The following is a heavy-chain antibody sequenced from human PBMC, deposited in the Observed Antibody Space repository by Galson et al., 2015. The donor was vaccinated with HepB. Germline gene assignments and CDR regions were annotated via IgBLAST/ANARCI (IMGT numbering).Heavy chain of an antibody. D-gene: IGHD3-10*01. Sequence: PALVKPTQTLTLTCTFSGFSLSSSGVGVGWIRQPPGKALEWLALIYWDDDKRYSPSLKSRLTITKDTSKNQVVLTMTSMDPVDTATYYCAHTFDPGRITMVRGLTSWFDPWGQGTLVTVSS. V-gene: IGHV2-5*02. CDR3: AHTFDPGRITMVRGLTSWFDP. J-gene: IGHJ5*02. CDR2: IYWDDDK. CDR1: GFSLSSSGVG.